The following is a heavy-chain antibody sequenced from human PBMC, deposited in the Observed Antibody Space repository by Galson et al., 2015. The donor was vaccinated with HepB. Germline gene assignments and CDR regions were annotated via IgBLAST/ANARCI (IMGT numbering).Heavy chain of an antibody. J-gene: IGHJ4*02. CDR1: GFTFSDYH. CDR2: ITSSGSAI. Sequence: SLRLSCAASGFTFSDYHMSWIRQAPGKGLEWVSYITSSGSAIYYADSVRGRFTISRDNAKNSLYLHMDSLRVEDTTVYYCARDQALPNWGSQQPFDSWGQGTLVTVSS. CDR3: ARDQALPNWGSQQPFDS. V-gene: IGHV3-11*01. D-gene: IGHD7-27*01.